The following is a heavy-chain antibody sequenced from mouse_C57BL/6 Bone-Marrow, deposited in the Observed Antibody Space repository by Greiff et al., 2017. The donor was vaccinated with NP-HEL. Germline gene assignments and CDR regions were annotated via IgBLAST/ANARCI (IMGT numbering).Heavy chain of an antibody. Sequence: VQVVESGAELVRPGTSVKMSCKASGYTFTNYWIGWAKQRPGHGLEWIGDIYPGGGYTNYNEKFKGKATLTADKSSSTAYMQFSSLTSEDSAIYYCARGSNYWYFDVWGTGTTVTVSS. CDR2: IYPGGGYT. V-gene: IGHV1-63*01. J-gene: IGHJ1*03. CDR3: ARGSNYWYFDV. CDR1: GYTFTNYW. D-gene: IGHD2-5*01.